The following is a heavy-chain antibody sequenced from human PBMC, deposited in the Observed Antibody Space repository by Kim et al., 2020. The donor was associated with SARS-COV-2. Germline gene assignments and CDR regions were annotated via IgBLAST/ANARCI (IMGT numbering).Heavy chain of an antibody. CDR3: ARDGYDYSNRSKRTPVKNYGMDV. CDR1: GGSISSYY. D-gene: IGHD4-4*01. CDR2: IYYSGGT. J-gene: IGHJ6*02. Sequence: SETLSLTCTVSGGSISSYYWSWIRQPPGKGLEWIGYIYYSGGTNYNPSLKSRVTISVDTSKNQFSLKLSSVTAADTAVYYCARDGYDYSNRSKRTPVKNYGMDVWGQGTTVTVSS. V-gene: IGHV4-59*01.